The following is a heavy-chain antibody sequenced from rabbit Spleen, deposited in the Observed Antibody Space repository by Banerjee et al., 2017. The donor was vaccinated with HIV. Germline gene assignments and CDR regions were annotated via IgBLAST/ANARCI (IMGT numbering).Heavy chain of an antibody. Sequence: QEQLEESGGDLVKPGASLTLTCIASGVSFSGSSYMCWVRQAPGKGLEWIACIDAGSSGFTYFASWAKGRFTISKTSSTTVTLQMTSLTAADTATYFCARDTSSSFSSYGIDLWGPGTLVTVS. CDR2: IDAGSSGFT. V-gene: IGHV1S45*01. CDR3: ARDTSSSFSSYGIDL. CDR1: GVSFSGSSY. J-gene: IGHJ6*01. D-gene: IGHD1-1*01.